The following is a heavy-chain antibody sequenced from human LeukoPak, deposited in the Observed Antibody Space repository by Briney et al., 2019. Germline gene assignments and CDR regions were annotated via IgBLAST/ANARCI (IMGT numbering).Heavy chain of an antibody. V-gene: IGHV4-61*02. D-gene: IGHD1-14*01. J-gene: IGHJ4*02. CDR3: ARGYPFDY. CDR2: FCTGETT. CDR1: GGSITSSNDF. Sequence: PSETLSLTCAVSGGSITSSNDFWTWLRQPAGKGLEWIGRFCTGETTIYNPSLKSRVTISVDSSNKQFSLNLRSVTAADTAVYYCARGYPFDYWGQGSLVTVSS.